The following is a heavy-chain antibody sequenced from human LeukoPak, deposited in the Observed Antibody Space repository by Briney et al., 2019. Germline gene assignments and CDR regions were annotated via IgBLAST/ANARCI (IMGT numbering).Heavy chain of an antibody. J-gene: IGHJ5*02. CDR1: GLTFTTDW. CDR3: TTDRYYFDP. CDR2: IKSNNDGGTA. V-gene: IGHV3-15*01. Sequence: GGSLRLSCTASGLTFTTDWMSWVRQAPGKGLEWVGRIKSNNDGGTADFGAPVKDRFTMSRDDSRNTFYLQMNSLRTDDTAVYYCTTDRYYFDPCGQGTLVTVSS. D-gene: IGHD3-22*01.